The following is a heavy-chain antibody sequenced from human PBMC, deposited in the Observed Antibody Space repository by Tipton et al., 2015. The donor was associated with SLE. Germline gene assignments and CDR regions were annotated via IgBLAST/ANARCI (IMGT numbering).Heavy chain of an antibody. V-gene: IGHV4-59*08. J-gene: IGHJ4*02. CDR1: GGSISSYY. D-gene: IGHD2-2*01. Sequence: LSLTCTVSGGSISSYYWSWIRQPPGKGLEWIGYIYYSGSTNYNPSLKSRVTISVDTSKNQFSLKLTSVTAADTAVYYCARHGDSLMPPDYWGQGTLVTVSS. CDR2: IYYSGST. CDR3: ARHGDSLMPPDY.